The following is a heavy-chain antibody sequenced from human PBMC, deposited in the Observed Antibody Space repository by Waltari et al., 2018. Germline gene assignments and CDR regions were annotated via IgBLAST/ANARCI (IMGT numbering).Heavy chain of an antibody. CDR3: VLYSSSFLGDC. V-gene: IGHV3-74*01. Sequence: EVQLVESGGGLVQPGGSLRLSCAASGFTFSSYWMHWVRQAPGKGLVSVPHMNLGGSITTYAGSVKGRFTISRDNAKSTLFLQMNSLRAEDTAVYYCVLYSSSFLGDCWGQGTLVTVSS. CDR2: MNLGGSIT. CDR1: GFTFSSYW. D-gene: IGHD6-13*01. J-gene: IGHJ4*02.